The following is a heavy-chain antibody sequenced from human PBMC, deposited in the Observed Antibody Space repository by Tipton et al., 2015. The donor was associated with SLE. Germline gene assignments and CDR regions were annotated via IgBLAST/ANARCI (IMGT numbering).Heavy chain of an antibody. Sequence: QSGAEVKKPGSSVRVSCKASGGTLNSYAFSWVRQAPGQGLEWMGGITPIFGTANYAQKFQGRVSITTDASTSTGYMEMRSLTSEDTAVYYCARLYNHYVDDYYHMDVWGEGTSVTVSS. CDR1: GGTLNSYA. D-gene: IGHD3-10*01. CDR2: ITPIFGTA. CDR3: ARLYNHYVDDYYHMDV. V-gene: IGHV1-69*05. J-gene: IGHJ6*03.